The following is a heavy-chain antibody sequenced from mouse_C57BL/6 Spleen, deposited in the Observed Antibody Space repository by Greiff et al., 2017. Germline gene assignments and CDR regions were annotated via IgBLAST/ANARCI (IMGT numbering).Heavy chain of an antibody. CDR3: AREVSGYDYDGAMDY. CDR2: IYPGSGST. V-gene: IGHV1-55*01. Sequence: QVQLQQPGAELVKPGASVKMSCKASGYTFTSYWITWVKQRPGQGLEWIGDIYPGSGSTNYNEKFKSKATLTVDTSSSTAYMQLSSLTSEDSAVDYCAREVSGYDYDGAMDYWGQGTSVTVSS. D-gene: IGHD2-4*01. J-gene: IGHJ4*01. CDR1: GYTFTSYW.